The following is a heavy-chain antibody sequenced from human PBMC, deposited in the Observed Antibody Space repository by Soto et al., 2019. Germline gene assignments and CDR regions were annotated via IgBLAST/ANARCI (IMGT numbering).Heavy chain of an antibody. CDR3: ARGRRDY. Sequence: EVQLVQSGGGLVQPGESLRLSCKASGFTFSTYSMTWVRQAPGKGLEWVAAIAEDGTVKYYVDSVKGRFPISRANAKTSLFLQMNSLRVEDTALYYCARGRRDYWGQGTLVTVSS. CDR1: GFTFSTYS. J-gene: IGHJ4*02. V-gene: IGHV3-7*03. CDR2: IAEDGTVK.